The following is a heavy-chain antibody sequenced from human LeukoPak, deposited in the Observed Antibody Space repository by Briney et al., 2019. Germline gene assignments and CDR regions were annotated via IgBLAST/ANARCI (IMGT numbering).Heavy chain of an antibody. J-gene: IGHJ4*02. V-gene: IGHV3-30*04. CDR3: AKDRGAAGNSASDY. Sequence: GGSLRLSCAASGFTFSSYAMHWVRQAPGKGLEWVAVISYDGNNKYYEDSVKGRFTISRDNSKNTLYLQMNSLRAEDTAVYYCAKDRGAAGNSASDYWGQGTLVTVSS. D-gene: IGHD6-13*01. CDR2: ISYDGNNK. CDR1: GFTFSSYA.